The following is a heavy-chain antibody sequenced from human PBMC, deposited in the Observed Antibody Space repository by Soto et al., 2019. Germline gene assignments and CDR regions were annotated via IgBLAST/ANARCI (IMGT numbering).Heavy chain of an antibody. Sequence: GGSLRLSCAASGFTFSSYAMSWVRQAPGKGLEWVSAISGSGGSTYYADSVKGRFTISRDSSKSTLYLQMNSLRAEDTAVYYCAKASVEYSSSKPGLHCLDYWGQGTLVTVSS. J-gene: IGHJ4*02. CDR2: ISGSGGST. CDR1: GFTFSSYA. V-gene: IGHV3-23*01. CDR3: AKASVEYSSSKPGLHCLDY. D-gene: IGHD6-6*01.